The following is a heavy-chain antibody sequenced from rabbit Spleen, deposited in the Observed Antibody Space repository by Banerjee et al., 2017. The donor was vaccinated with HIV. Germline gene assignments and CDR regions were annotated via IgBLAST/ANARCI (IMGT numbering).Heavy chain of an antibody. CDR2: IDPIFRST. CDR1: GFDFSSYG. Sequence: QQQLEESGGDLVKPEGSLTLTCTASGFDFSSYGVSWVRQAPGKGLEWIGYIDPIFRSTAYASWVNGRFSISRENTQNTVSLQMNSLTAADTATYFCVREVAAKFSLWGPGTLVTVS. D-gene: IGHD4-1*01. CDR3: VREVAAKFSL. V-gene: IGHV1S47*01. J-gene: IGHJ4*01.